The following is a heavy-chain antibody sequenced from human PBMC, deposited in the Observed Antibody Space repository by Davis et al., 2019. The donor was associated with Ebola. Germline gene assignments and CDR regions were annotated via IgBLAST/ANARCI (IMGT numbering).Heavy chain of an antibody. CDR3: AREMWVGATT. CDR1: GFTFSNYN. D-gene: IGHD1-26*01. CDR2: IKQDGSEK. J-gene: IGHJ4*02. Sequence: GESLKISCAASGFTFSNYNLNWVRQAPGKGLEWVANIKQDGSEKYYVDSVKGRFTISRDNAKNSLYLQMNSLRAEDTAVYYCAREMWVGATTWGQGTLVTVSS. V-gene: IGHV3-7*01.